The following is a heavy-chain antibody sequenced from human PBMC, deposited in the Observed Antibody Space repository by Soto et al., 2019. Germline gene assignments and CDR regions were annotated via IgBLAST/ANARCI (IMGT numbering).Heavy chain of an antibody. Sequence: EVQLVESGGGLVQPGRSLRLSCAASGFTFDDYVMHWVRQAPGKGLEWVSGISWNSGSIGYADSVKGRFTISRDNAKNYLYLQMNSLRAEDTALYYCAKGKRYYYYMDVWGKGTTVTVSS. J-gene: IGHJ6*03. CDR1: GFTFDDYV. CDR3: AKGKRYYYYMDV. V-gene: IGHV3-9*01. D-gene: IGHD6-25*01. CDR2: ISWNSGSI.